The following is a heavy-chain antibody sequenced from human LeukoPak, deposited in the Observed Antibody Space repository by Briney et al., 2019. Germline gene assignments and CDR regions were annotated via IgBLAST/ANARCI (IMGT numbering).Heavy chain of an antibody. V-gene: IGHV3-7*01. CDR3: AKVLTGYSYYGMDV. J-gene: IGHJ6*02. D-gene: IGHD7-27*01. Sequence: GGSLRLSCAASGFTFSSYWMSWVRQAPGKGLEWVANIKQDGSEKYYADSVKGRFTISRDNSKNTLYLQTNSLRAEDTAVYYCAKVLTGYSYYGMDVWGQGTTVTVSS. CDR1: GFTFSSYW. CDR2: IKQDGSEK.